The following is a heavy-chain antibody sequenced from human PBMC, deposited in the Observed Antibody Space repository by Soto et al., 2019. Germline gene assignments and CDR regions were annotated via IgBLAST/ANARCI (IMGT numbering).Heavy chain of an antibody. CDR2: IYYSGST. J-gene: IGHJ6*02. Sequence: PSETLSLTCTVSGGSISSGGYYWSWIRQHPGKGLEWIGYIYYSGSTHYNPSLKSRVTISVDTSKNQFSLKLSSVTAADTAVYYCARDVVIKDQGFWSGPIPYGMDVWGQGTTVTVSS. CDR3: ARDVVIKDQGFWSGPIPYGMDV. D-gene: IGHD3-3*01. V-gene: IGHV4-31*03. CDR1: GGSISSGGYY.